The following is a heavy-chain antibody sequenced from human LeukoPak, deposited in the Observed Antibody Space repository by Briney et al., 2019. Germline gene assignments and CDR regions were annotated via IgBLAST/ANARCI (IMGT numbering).Heavy chain of an antibody. D-gene: IGHD2-15*01. CDR2: ISGSGGFT. J-gene: IGHJ3*02. CDR1: GFTFSSYA. V-gene: IGHV3-23*01. Sequence: PGGSLRLSCAVSGFTFSSYAMSWVRQAPGKGLEWVSAISGSGGFTYSADSVKGRFSISRDNSKNTLYLQMNSLRVEDTAVYYCAKDVPVVVVAAKSRDAFDIWGQGTMVIVSS. CDR3: AKDVPVVVVAAKSRDAFDI.